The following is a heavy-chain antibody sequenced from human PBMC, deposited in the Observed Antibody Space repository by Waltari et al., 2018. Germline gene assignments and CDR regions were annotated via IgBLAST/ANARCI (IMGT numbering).Heavy chain of an antibody. CDR1: GFDYNRNY. V-gene: IGHV3-53*04. D-gene: IGHD3-16*01. J-gene: IGHJ5*02. CDR3: ARGFTLILGP. CDR2: LYSDGRT. Sequence: EMQLVESEGGLVQPGGSLTLSCSASGFDYNRNYMSWVRLAPGKGPEWVSVLYSDGRTFYADSVKGRFTISRHDSKNTLYLQLNSLTPDDTAVYYCARGFTLILGPWGQGALVTVSS.